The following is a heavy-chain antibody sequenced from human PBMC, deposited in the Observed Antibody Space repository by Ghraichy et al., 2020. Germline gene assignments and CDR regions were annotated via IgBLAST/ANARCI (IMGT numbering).Heavy chain of an antibody. D-gene: IGHD6-19*01. V-gene: IGHV3-23*01. CDR2: ITESGLST. CDR1: GFTFSSYA. Sequence: GGSLNISCAVSGFTFSSYAMSWVRQAPGKGLQWVSGITESGLSTYYADSVKGRFTISRDNYQNTLYLQMNSLSAEDTAVYYCAKSGYNSAWNLDYFDYWGQGTLVTVSS. CDR3: AKSGYNSAWNLDYFDY. J-gene: IGHJ4*02.